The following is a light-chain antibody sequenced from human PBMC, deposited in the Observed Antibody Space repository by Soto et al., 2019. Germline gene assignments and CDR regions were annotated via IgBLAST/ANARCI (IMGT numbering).Light chain of an antibody. Sequence: DIVMTQSPDSLAVSLGGRATINCKSSQSVLSNSNNQNYFAWYQQKPGQTPKLLVYWASTRESGVPDRFSGSGSGTDFTLTVSSLQAEDVAVYFCQQYFSTPTFGGGTKVEI. V-gene: IGKV4-1*01. CDR2: WAS. CDR3: QQYFSTPT. J-gene: IGKJ4*01. CDR1: QSVLSNSNNQNY.